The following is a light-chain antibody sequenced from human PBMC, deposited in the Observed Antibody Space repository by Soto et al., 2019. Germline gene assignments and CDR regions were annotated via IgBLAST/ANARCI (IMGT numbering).Light chain of an antibody. J-gene: IGKJ5*01. Sequence: DIPLTQSPSFLSASVGDRVTITCRASQAIDTYLAWYQQKPGKAPKLLIYAASLLQSGVQSRFSGSGSGTEFTLTINSLQPEDFASYYCQQLNSFPFIFGQGTRLEIK. CDR2: AAS. CDR1: QAIDTY. CDR3: QQLNSFPFI. V-gene: IGKV1-9*01.